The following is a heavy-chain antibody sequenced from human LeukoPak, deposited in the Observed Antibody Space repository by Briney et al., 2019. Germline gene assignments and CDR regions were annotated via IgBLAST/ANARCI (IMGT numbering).Heavy chain of an antibody. CDR3: ARLSSDSFDI. Sequence: SETLSLTCTVSGGSIRSYYWNWIRQPAGKRLEWIGRLFPSGNTNYNPSLKSRVTVSVDTSKNQFSLKLSSVTAADTAVYYCARLSSDSFDIWGQGTMVTVSS. CDR2: LFPSGNT. CDR1: GGSIRSYY. D-gene: IGHD2/OR15-2a*01. V-gene: IGHV4-4*07. J-gene: IGHJ3*02.